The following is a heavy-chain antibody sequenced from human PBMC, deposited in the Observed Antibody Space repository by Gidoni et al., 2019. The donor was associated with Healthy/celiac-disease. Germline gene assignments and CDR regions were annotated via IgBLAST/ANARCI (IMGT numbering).Heavy chain of an antibody. J-gene: IGHJ6*02. Sequence: QVQLQQWGAGLLKPSETLSLTCAVYGGSFSGYYWRWTRQPPGKGLEWIGEINQSGSTNYNPSLKSRVTISVDTSKNQFSLKLSSVTAADTAVYYCARFDYYDSSGYHGAYYYGVDVWGQGTTVTVSS. V-gene: IGHV4-34*01. CDR2: INQSGST. D-gene: IGHD3-22*01. CDR1: GGSFSGYY. CDR3: ARFDYYDSSGYHGAYYYGVDV.